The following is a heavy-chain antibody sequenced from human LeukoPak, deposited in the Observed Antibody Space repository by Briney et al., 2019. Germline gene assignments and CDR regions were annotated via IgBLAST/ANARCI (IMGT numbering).Heavy chain of an antibody. V-gene: IGHV3-53*04. CDR1: GFTVTSNY. D-gene: IGHD5-18*01. Sequence: GGSLRLSCAASGFTVTSNYMSWVRQAPGKGLEWVSVIYSDGSTYYADSVKGRFTISRHNSKNTLYLQMNSLRATDTAVYYCARDQGYSYGYPTFDYWGQGTLVTVSS. CDR2: IYSDGST. J-gene: IGHJ4*02. CDR3: ARDQGYSYGYPTFDY.